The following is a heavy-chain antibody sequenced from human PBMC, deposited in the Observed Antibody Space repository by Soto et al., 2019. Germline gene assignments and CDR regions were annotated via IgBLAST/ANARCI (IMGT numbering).Heavy chain of an antibody. V-gene: IGHV1-2*02. Sequence: AAVKVSCKASGYTFTSYDINWVRQAPGQGLEWMGWINPNTGGINYAQKFQGRVTMTRDTSISTAYMELRGLRSDDTALYFCARSLSTISARPDYWGQGTLVTVSS. D-gene: IGHD6-6*01. CDR2: INPNTGGI. CDR3: ARSLSTISARPDY. J-gene: IGHJ4*02. CDR1: GYTFTSYD.